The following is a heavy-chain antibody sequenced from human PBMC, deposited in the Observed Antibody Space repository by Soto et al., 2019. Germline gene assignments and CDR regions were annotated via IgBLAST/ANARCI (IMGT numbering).Heavy chain of an antibody. J-gene: IGHJ6*02. CDR3: ARDQGPGGTTRDYYYGIDV. CDR2: IWYDGSNK. V-gene: IGHV3-33*01. CDR1: GFTFSSYG. Sequence: QVQLVESGGGVVQPGRSLRLSCAASGFTFSSYGMHWVRQAPGKGLEWVAVIWYDGSNKYYADSVKGRFTISRDNSKNTLYLQMNSLRAEDTAVYYCARDQGPGGTTRDYYYGIDVWCQGTTVTVSS. D-gene: IGHD2-8*02.